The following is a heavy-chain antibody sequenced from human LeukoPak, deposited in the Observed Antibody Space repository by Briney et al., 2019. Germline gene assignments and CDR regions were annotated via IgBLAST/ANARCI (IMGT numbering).Heavy chain of an antibody. CDR3: VSGDYYYMDV. CDR2: IYYSGST. V-gene: IGHV4-39*07. Sequence: SETLSLICTVSGGSISSSSYYWGWMRQPPGKGVEWIGSIYYSGSTYYNPSLKSRVTISVDTSKNQFSLKLSSVTAADTAVYYCVSGDYYYMDVWGKGTTVTVSS. CDR1: GGSISSSSYY. J-gene: IGHJ6*03. D-gene: IGHD4-17*01.